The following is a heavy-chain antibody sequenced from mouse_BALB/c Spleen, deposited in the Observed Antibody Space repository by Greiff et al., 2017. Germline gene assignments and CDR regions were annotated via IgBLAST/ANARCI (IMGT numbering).Heavy chain of an antibody. J-gene: IGHJ3*01. CDR1: GFTFSSYA. Sequence: EVQLVESGGGLVKPGGSLKLSCAASGFTFSSYAMSWVRQTPEKRLEWVASISSGGSTYYPDSVKGRFTISRDNARNILYLQMSSLRSEDTAMYYCARVNGWFAYWGQGTLVTVSA. CDR2: ISSGGST. CDR3: ARVNGWFAY. V-gene: IGHV5-6-5*01.